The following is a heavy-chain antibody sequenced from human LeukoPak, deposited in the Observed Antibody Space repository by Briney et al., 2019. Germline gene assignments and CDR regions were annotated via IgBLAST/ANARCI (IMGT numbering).Heavy chain of an antibody. V-gene: IGHV1-2*06. J-gene: IGHJ5*02. Sequence: GASVKVSCKASGYTFTGYYMHWVRQAPGQGLEWMGRINPNSGGTNYAQKFQGRVTMTRDTSISTAYMELSRLRSDDTAAYYCARDRTMVRGVIGSWGQGTLVTVSS. CDR1: GYTFTGYY. CDR3: ARDRTMVRGVIGS. D-gene: IGHD3-10*01. CDR2: INPNSGGT.